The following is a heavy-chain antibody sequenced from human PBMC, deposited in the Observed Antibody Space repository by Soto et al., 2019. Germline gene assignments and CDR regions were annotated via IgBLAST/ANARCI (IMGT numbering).Heavy chain of an antibody. D-gene: IGHD3-10*01. V-gene: IGHV3-33*01. CDR1: GFTFSSYG. CDR3: ARDRSINMVEVDFDY. J-gene: IGHJ4*02. Sequence: QVQLVESGGGVVQPGRSLRLSCAASGFTFSSYGMHWVRQAPGKGLEWVAVIWYDGSNKYYADSVKGRFTISRDNSKNTLYLQMNSLRAEDTAVYYCARDRSINMVEVDFDYWGQGTLVTVSS. CDR2: IWYDGSNK.